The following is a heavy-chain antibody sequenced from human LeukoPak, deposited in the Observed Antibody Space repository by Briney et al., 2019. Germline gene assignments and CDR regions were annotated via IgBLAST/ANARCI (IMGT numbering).Heavy chain of an antibody. CDR3: ARRDDYSAYDC. D-gene: IGHD5-24*01. Sequence: GGSLRLSCSASGFTFSTYIMHWVRQAPGKGLESVSAITGNGGSTFYADSVKGRFTISRDNSKNTLYLQMSSLRAEDTAMYYCARRDDYSAYDCWGQGTLVTVSS. J-gene: IGHJ4*02. V-gene: IGHV3-64D*06. CDR2: ITGNGGST. CDR1: GFTFSTYI.